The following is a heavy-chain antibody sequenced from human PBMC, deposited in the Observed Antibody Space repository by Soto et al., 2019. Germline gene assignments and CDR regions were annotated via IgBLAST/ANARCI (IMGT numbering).Heavy chain of an antibody. J-gene: IGHJ6*02. D-gene: IGHD1-1*01. CDR2: IYYSGST. V-gene: IGHV4-30-4*01. Sequence: SETLSLTCTVSGGSISSGDYYWSWIRQPPGKGQEWIGYIYYSGSTYYNPSLKSRVTILVDTSKNQFSLKLSSVTAADTAVYYCARVGGTASNHYSNPYYYGMDVWGQGTSVTVSS. CDR3: ARVGGTASNHYSNPYYYGMDV. CDR1: GGSISSGDYY.